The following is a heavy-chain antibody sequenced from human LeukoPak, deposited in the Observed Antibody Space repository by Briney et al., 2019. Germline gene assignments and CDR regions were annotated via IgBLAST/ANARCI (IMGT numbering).Heavy chain of an antibody. CDR2: ISSDGSGT. Sequence: GGSLTLSCAHSGFTFSSSVLSWVRQAPGKGLEWVSTISSDGSGTYYADSVKGRFTISRDNSKNTLHLQMSSLKVDDTADYFCTKGGRSTGPFAPWGQGTLVTVSS. D-gene: IGHD1-14*01. V-gene: IGHV3-23*01. CDR3: TKGGRSTGPFAP. J-gene: IGHJ5*02. CDR1: GFTFSSSV.